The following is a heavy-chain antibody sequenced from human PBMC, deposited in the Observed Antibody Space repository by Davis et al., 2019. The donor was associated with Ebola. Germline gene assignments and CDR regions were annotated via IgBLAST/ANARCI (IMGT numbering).Heavy chain of an antibody. CDR1: GFTFNTYT. CDR3: AREYGSGSHPFDY. CDR2: ISSSSSYI. V-gene: IGHV3-21*01. J-gene: IGHJ4*02. D-gene: IGHD3-10*01. Sequence: PGGSLRLSCAASGFTFNTYTMNWVRQAPGKGLEWVSSISSSSSYIYYADSVKGRFTISRDNAKNSLYLQMNSLRVEDTAVYYCAREYGSGSHPFDYWGQGTLVTVSS.